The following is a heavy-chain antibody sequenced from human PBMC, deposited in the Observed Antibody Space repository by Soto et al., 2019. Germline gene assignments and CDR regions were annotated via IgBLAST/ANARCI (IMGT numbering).Heavy chain of an antibody. CDR3: ARKDYYRSRIYYFEY. CDR2: INAANGDT. V-gene: IGHV1-3*01. CDR1: GYIFTTFP. Sequence: ASVKVSCKTSGYIFTTFPIHWVRQAPGQSLEWMGWINAANGDTGYSQKFQGRITITRDTSASTVNMELSSLRSEDTAVYYCARKDYYRSRIYYFEYWGQGTLVTVSS. J-gene: IGHJ4*02. D-gene: IGHD3-10*01.